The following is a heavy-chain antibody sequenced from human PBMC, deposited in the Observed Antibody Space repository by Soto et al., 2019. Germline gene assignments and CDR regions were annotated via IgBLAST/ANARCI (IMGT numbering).Heavy chain of an antibody. Sequence: QVQLVQSGAEVKKPGSSVKVSCKASGGTFSSYTISWVRQAPGQGLEWMGRIIPILGIANYAQKFQGRVTITADKSTSTAYMELSSLRSEDTAVYYCARDDPGIAAAGDYYYYGMDVWGQGTTVTVSS. D-gene: IGHD6-13*01. CDR1: GGTFSSYT. V-gene: IGHV1-69*08. J-gene: IGHJ6*02. CDR2: IIPILGIA. CDR3: ARDDPGIAAAGDYYYYGMDV.